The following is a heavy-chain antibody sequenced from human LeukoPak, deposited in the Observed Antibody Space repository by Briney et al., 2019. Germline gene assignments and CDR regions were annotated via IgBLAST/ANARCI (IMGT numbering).Heavy chain of an antibody. Sequence: GGSLRLSCAASGFTFSDYYMNWIRQAPGKGLEWVSYISSSGGTIYYADSVKGRFTISRDNAKNSLYLQMNSLRAEDTAVYYCARDLRSEDMATPYFDYWGQGTLVTVSS. V-gene: IGHV3-11*04. CDR1: GFTFSDYY. D-gene: IGHD5-12*01. CDR2: ISSSGGTI. CDR3: ARDLRSEDMATPYFDY. J-gene: IGHJ4*02.